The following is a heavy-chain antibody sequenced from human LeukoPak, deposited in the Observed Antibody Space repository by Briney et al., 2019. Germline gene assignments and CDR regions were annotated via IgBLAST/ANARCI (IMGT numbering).Heavy chain of an antibody. CDR1: GGSFSGYY. J-gene: IGHJ4*02. Sequence: PSETLSLTCAVYGGSFSGYYWSWIRQPPGKGLEWIGEINHSGSTNYNPSLKSRVTISVDTSKNQFSLKLSSVTAADTAVYYCARMTPMEMATNAFFDYWGQGTLVTVSS. CDR3: ARMTPMEMATNAFFDY. V-gene: IGHV4-34*01. D-gene: IGHD5-24*01. CDR2: INHSGST.